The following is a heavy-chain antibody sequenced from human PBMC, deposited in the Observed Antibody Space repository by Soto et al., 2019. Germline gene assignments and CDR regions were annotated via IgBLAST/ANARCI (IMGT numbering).Heavy chain of an antibody. Sequence: AGGSLRLSCAASGFTFSSYGMHWVRQAPGKGLEWVAVIWYDGSNKYYADSVKGRFTISRDNSKNTLYLQMNSLRAEDTAVYYCARPAKYCSGGSCYSWGLPSWYYYYGMDVWGQGTTVTVSS. D-gene: IGHD2-15*01. CDR1: GFTFSSYG. CDR3: ARPAKYCSGGSCYSWGLPSWYYYYGMDV. CDR2: IWYDGSNK. V-gene: IGHV3-33*01. J-gene: IGHJ6*02.